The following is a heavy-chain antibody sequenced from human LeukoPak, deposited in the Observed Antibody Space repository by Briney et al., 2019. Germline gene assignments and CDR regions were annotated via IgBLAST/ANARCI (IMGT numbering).Heavy chain of an antibody. D-gene: IGHD2-21*01. CDR1: GFTFSSYG. J-gene: IGHJ4*02. Sequence: GGSLRLSCAASGFTFSSYGMSWVRQAPGKGLEWVSAISGSGGTYYADSVEGRFTISRDNSKNTLYLQMNSLRAEDTAVYYCAKDPPFPDSHYFDNWGQGTLVTVSS. CDR2: ISGSGGT. V-gene: IGHV3-23*01. CDR3: AKDPPFPDSHYFDN.